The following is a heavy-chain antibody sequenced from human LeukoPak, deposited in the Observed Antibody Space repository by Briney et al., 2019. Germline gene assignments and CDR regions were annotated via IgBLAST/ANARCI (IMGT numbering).Heavy chain of an antibody. Sequence: ASVKVSCKVSGYTLTELSMHWVRQAPGKGLEWMGALDPEDGETIYAQKFQGRVTMTEDTSTDTAYMELSSLRSEDTAVYYCATAGVVAAPYHYYYYYMDVWGKGTTVTVSS. D-gene: IGHD2-15*01. V-gene: IGHV1-24*01. J-gene: IGHJ6*03. CDR3: ATAGVVAAPYHYYYYYMDV. CDR2: LDPEDGET. CDR1: GYTLTELS.